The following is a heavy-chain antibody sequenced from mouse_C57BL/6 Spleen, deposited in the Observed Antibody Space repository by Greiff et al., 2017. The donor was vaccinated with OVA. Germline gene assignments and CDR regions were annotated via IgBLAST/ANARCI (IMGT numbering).Heavy chain of an antibody. CDR1: GYTFTSYW. J-gene: IGHJ4*01. CDR2: IDPSDSET. Sequence: QVQLQQPGAELVRPGSSVKLSCKASGYTFTSYWMHWVKQRPIQGLEWIGNIDPSDSETHYNQKFKDKATLTVDKSSSTAYMQLSSLTSEDSAVYYGAREYYYGSSPYAMDYWGQGTSVTVSS. V-gene: IGHV1-52*01. D-gene: IGHD1-1*01. CDR3: AREYYYGSSPYAMDY.